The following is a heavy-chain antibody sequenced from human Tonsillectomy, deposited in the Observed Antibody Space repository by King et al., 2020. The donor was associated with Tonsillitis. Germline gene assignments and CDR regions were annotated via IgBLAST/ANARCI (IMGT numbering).Heavy chain of an antibody. Sequence: GQLVQSGAEVKKPGSSVKVSCKASGDTFSTYAISWVRQAPGQGLEWMGGIVPIFATATYAHKFQGRVTITADESTTTVHMELSSLRPEDTAVYYCTRGDSSGYQYPWVDPGGQGTLVTVPS. J-gene: IGHJ5*02. V-gene: IGHV1-69*01. CDR3: TRGDSSGYQYPWVDP. CDR1: GDTFSTYA. CDR2: IVPIFATA. D-gene: IGHD3-22*01.